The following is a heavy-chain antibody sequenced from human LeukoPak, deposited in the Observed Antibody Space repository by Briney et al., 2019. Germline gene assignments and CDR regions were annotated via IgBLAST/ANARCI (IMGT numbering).Heavy chain of an antibody. CDR1: GGTFSSYA. Sequence: SVKVSCKASGGTFSSYAINWVRQAPGQGLEWMGGIIPIFGTANYAQKFQGRVTITADESTSTAYMELSSLRSEDTAVYYCALKGGRYCSSTSCYPGDYWGQGTLVTVSS. J-gene: IGHJ4*02. V-gene: IGHV1-69*01. CDR3: ALKGGRYCSSTSCYPGDY. CDR2: IIPIFGTA. D-gene: IGHD2-2*01.